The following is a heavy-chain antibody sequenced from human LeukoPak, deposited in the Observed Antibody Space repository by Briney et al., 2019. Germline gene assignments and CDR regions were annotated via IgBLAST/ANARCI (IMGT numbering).Heavy chain of an antibody. CDR2: IYYSGST. J-gene: IGHJ4*02. Sequence: PSETLSLTCTVSGGSISSYSYYWGWIRQPPGKGLEWIGSIYYSGSTYYNPSLKSRVTISVDTFKNQFSLKLTSVTAADTAVYYCARHAIDGSGYYFDYFDYWGQGTLVTVSS. CDR1: GGSISSYSYY. V-gene: IGHV4-39*01. D-gene: IGHD3-22*01. CDR3: ARHAIDGSGYYFDYFDY.